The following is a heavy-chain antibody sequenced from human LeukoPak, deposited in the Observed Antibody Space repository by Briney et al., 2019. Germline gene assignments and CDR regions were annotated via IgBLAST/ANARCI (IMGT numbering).Heavy chain of an antibody. J-gene: IGHJ4*02. D-gene: IGHD1-26*01. V-gene: IGHV5-51*01. CDR2: IYPGDSDT. Sequence: KPGESLKISCKGSGYSFTSYWIGWVRQMPGKGLGWMGIIYPGDSDTRYSPSFQGQVTISADKSISTAYLQWSSLKASDTAMYYCARSPPIPIVGATSLDYWGQGTLVTVPS. CDR3: ARSPPIPIVGATSLDY. CDR1: GYSFTSYW.